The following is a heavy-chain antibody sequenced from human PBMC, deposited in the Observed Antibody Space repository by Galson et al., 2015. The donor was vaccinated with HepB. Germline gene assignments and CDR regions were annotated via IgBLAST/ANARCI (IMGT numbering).Heavy chain of an antibody. Sequence: SLRLSCAASGFTFDDYAMHWVRQAPGKGLEWVSGISWNSGSIGYADSVKGRFTISRDNAKNSLYLQMNSLRAEDTALYYCAKDIFCSGGSCYSDADDIWGQGTMVTVSS. CDR1: GFTFDDYA. CDR3: AKDIFCSGGSCYSDADDI. V-gene: IGHV3-9*01. J-gene: IGHJ3*02. CDR2: ISWNSGSI. D-gene: IGHD2-15*01.